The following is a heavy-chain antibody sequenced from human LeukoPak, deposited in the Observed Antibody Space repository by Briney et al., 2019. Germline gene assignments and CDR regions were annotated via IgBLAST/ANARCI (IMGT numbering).Heavy chain of an antibody. Sequence: GGSLRLSCAASGFSVSSNYMSWVRQAPGKGLEWVSVIYSGGSTYYADSVKGRFTISRDNSKNTLYLQMNSLRAEDTAVYYCARAVIQLWHGGYFDYWGQGTLVTVSS. CDR2: IYSGGST. CDR3: ARAVIQLWHGGYFDY. CDR1: GFSVSSNY. V-gene: IGHV3-66*02. D-gene: IGHD5-18*01. J-gene: IGHJ4*02.